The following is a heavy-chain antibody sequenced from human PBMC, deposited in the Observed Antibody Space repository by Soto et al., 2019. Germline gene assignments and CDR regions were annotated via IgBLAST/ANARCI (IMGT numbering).Heavy chain of an antibody. V-gene: IGHV1-2*02. CDR1: GYSFSGYY. CDR3: ARSLTEGYCTITGCYTRPLYGMDV. CDR2: INPNSGGA. J-gene: IGHJ6*02. Sequence: ASVKVSCKASGYSFSGYYIHWLRQAPGQGLEWMGWINPNSGGANYAQKFQGRVTVTRDTPTSTAYMELSRLTSDDTAVYYCARSLTEGYCTITGCYTRPLYGMDVWGQGTTVTVSS. D-gene: IGHD2-2*02.